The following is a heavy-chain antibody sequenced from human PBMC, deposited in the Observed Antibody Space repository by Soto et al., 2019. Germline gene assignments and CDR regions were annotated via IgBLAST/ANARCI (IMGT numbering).Heavy chain of an antibody. Sequence: GSLRLSCSASGFTFSTYPISWFRQAPGRGLEWVGFIRTKTSGATVEYAASVKGRFTISRDDTKGIASLQVSSLYAEDTAIYYCSRVGGGGSWSDGFYFDFWGQGT. V-gene: IGHV3-49*03. D-gene: IGHD2-2*03. CDR1: GFTFSTYP. CDR3: SRVGGGGSWSDGFYFDF. CDR2: IRTKTSGATV. J-gene: IGHJ4*02.